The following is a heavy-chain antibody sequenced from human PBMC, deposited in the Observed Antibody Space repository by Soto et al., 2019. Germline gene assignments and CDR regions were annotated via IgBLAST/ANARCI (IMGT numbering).Heavy chain of an antibody. Sequence: GGSLRLSCAASGFSFSTYWMHWVRQAPGKGLVWVSRINSDGSDTSYVDSVKGRFTISRDNAKNTLYLQMNSLRAEDTAVYYCIAHYDFWSGLIDYWGQGTLVTVSS. J-gene: IGHJ4*02. CDR1: GFSFSTYW. D-gene: IGHD3-3*01. CDR2: INSDGSDT. V-gene: IGHV3-74*01. CDR3: IAHYDFWSGLIDY.